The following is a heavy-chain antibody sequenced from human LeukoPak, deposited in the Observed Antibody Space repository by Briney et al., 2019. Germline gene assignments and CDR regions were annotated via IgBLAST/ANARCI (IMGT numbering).Heavy chain of an antibody. CDR2: INPNSGGT. J-gene: IGHJ6*02. D-gene: IGHD6-6*01. V-gene: IGHV1-2*02. Sequence: GASVKVSCKASGYTFTGYYMHWVRQAPGQGLEWMGWINPNSGGTNYAQKFQGRVTMTRDTSINTAYMELSRLRSDDTAVYYCARDPFQGSRPYYYYGMDVWGQGTTVTVSS. CDR3: ARDPFQGSRPYYYYGMDV. CDR1: GYTFTGYY.